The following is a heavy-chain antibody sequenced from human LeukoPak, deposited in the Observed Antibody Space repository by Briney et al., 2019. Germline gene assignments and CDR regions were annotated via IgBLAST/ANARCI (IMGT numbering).Heavy chain of an antibody. CDR3: ERNPFGGHNEGPDL. V-gene: IGHV3-30*04. CDR1: GFTFSNFA. D-gene: IGHD5-24*01. CDR2: ISYDGTNK. J-gene: IGHJ3*01. Sequence: GKSLRLSCAASGFTFSNFAMHWVRQAPGKGLEWVAVISYDGTNKYYADSVKGRFIISRDNSKNTLYLQKNSMKAEDTAVYYCERNPFGGHNEGPDLWGQGTMVTVSS.